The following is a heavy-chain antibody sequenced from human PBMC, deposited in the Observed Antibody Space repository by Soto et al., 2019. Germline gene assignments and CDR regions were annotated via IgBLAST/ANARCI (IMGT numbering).Heavy chain of an antibody. Sequence: AALKVSFEASGYTFSSYGISWVRQAPGQGLEWMGWISAYNGNTNYAQKLQGRVTMTTDTSTSTAYMELRSLRSDDTAVYSCARTYRSGTLVYGIDVWGQ. CDR1: GYTFSSYG. CDR3: ARTYRSGTLVYGIDV. V-gene: IGHV1-18*01. CDR2: ISAYNGNT. D-gene: IGHD3-10*01. J-gene: IGHJ6*01.